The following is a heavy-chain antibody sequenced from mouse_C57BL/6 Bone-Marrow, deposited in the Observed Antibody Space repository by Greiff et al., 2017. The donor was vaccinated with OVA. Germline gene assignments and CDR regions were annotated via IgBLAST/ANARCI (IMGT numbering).Heavy chain of an antibody. D-gene: IGHD1-1*01. J-gene: IGHJ4*01. CDR3: ARSDGSSTYGAMDY. CDR1: GYTFTSYT. CDR2: INPSSGYT. Sequence: VQLQQSGAELARPGASVKMSCKASGYTFTSYTMHWVKQRPGQGLAWIGYINPSSGYTKYNQKFKDKATLTADKSSSTAYMQLSSLTSEDSAVYDCARSDGSSTYGAMDYWGQGTTVTVSS. V-gene: IGHV1-4*01.